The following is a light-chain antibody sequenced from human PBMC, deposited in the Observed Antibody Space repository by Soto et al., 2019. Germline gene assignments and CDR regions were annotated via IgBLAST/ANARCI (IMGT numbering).Light chain of an antibody. CDR2: EFE. J-gene: IGLJ3*02. Sequence: QSALTQPPSASGSPGQSVIISGAGSSSDIGAYDYVSWFQQHPGKAPKLLIYEFEKRPSGVPNRFSGSKSGSTAFLTVSGVKAEDEADSHCSTYAERNSVLFGGETKLNVL. CDR1: SSDIGAYDY. CDR3: STYAERNSVL. V-gene: IGLV2-8*01.